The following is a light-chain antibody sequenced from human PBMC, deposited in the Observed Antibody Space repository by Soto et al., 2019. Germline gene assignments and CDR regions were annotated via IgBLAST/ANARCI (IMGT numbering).Light chain of an antibody. Sequence: SYELTQPPSVSVSPGQTASLTCSGAKLGDKYACWYQQKPGQSPVLVIYQDTKRPSGIPERFFGSNSGNKATLTISGTQAMDEADYYCQAWDSSTVVFGGGTKVTVL. J-gene: IGLJ2*01. CDR2: QDT. CDR1: KLGDKY. CDR3: QAWDSSTVV. V-gene: IGLV3-1*01.